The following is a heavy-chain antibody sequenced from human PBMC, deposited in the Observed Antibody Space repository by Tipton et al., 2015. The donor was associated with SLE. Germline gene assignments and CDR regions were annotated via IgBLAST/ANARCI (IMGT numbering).Heavy chain of an antibody. J-gene: IGHJ4*02. CDR2: INYSGST. CDR3: GRGANKATVEY. V-gene: IGHV4-59*11. D-gene: IGHD1-1*01. Sequence: TLSLTCTVSGGSISSHYWSWIRRPPGKALEWIAYINYSGSTNYNPFLKSRVTMSVDTSMNQISLKLYSVTAADSAVYYCGRGANKATVEYWGQGTLVHVSS. CDR1: GGSISSHY.